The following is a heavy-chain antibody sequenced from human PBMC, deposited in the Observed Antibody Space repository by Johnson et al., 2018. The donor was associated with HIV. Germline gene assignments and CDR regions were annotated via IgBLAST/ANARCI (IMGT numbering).Heavy chain of an antibody. Sequence: QVQLVESGGGLVKPGGSLRLSCAASGFTFSDYYMSWIRQAPGQGLEWVSYISSSGSTIYYADSVTGRFTISRDNAKNSLYLQMNSLRAEDTAVYFCARDRRYYDSSGYYHDAFDIWGQGTMVTVSS. CDR3: ARDRRYYDSSGYYHDAFDI. J-gene: IGHJ3*02. V-gene: IGHV3-11*04. D-gene: IGHD3-22*01. CDR2: ISSSGSTI. CDR1: GFTFSDYY.